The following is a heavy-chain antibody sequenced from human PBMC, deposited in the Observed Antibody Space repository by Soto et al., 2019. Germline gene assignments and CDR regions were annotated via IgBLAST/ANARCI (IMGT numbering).Heavy chain of an antibody. V-gene: IGHV3-23*01. CDR1: GFTFSSYA. CDR3: AKVPRYNYNDVTQ. CDR2: ISDRGVST. D-gene: IGHD1-20*01. Sequence: EVQLLESGGGLVQPGGSLRLSCAASGFTFSSYAMTWVRQVPWTGLEWVSTISDRGVSTYYTNSVTGRFTISRDNSNNTVYLQRNSMRAEDAALYYCAKVPRYNYNDVTQWGQGILVTCSS. J-gene: IGHJ4*02.